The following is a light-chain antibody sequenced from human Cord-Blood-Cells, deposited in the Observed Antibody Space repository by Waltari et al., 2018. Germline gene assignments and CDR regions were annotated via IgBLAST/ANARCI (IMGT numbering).Light chain of an antibody. Sequence: DIQMTQSPSSLSASVGDRVTITCRASQSISSYLNWYQQKPGKAPKLLIYAASSLQSGVPSRFSGSGSGTDFTLTIRSLQPEDFATYYCQQSYSTPPEFTFGGGTKVEIK. CDR3: QQSYSTPPEFT. CDR2: AAS. J-gene: IGKJ4*01. CDR1: QSISSY. V-gene: IGKV1-39*01.